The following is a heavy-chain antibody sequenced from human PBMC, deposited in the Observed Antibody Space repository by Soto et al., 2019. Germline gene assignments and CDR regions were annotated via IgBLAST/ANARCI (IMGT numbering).Heavy chain of an antibody. CDR2: FYWDDDK. CDR1: GFSLTTSGVG. Sequence: QITLNESGPTVVRPTETLTLTCRFSGFSLTTSGVGVGWVRQSPGKAPDGLAPFYWDDDKRYRKSLKSRLTITKDTSKNQVVLTVANLDPTDTATYYCAHRVLRTVFGLVTTTAIYFDFWGQGTPVAVSS. V-gene: IGHV2-5*02. D-gene: IGHD3-3*01. J-gene: IGHJ4*02. CDR3: AHRVLRTVFGLVTTTAIYFDF.